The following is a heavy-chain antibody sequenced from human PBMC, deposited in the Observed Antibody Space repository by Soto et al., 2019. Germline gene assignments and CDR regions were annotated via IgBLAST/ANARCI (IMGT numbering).Heavy chain of an antibody. Sequence: GASVKVSCKASGYTFTIYGISGVRQAPGQGLEWMGWISAYNGNTNYAQKLQGRVTMTTDTSTSTAYMELRSLRSDDTAVYYCARDQYCSGGSCYPESNFDYWGQGTLVTVSS. CDR2: ISAYNGNT. D-gene: IGHD2-15*01. V-gene: IGHV1-18*01. CDR3: ARDQYCSGGSCYPESNFDY. CDR1: GYTFTIYG. J-gene: IGHJ4*02.